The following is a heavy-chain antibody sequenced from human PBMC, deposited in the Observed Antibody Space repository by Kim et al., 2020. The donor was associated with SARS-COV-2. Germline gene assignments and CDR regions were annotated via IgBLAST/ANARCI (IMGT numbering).Heavy chain of an antibody. D-gene: IGHD1-1*01. CDR2: P. CDR3: ARVGKDWYFDL. Sequence: PTYAQGFPGRFVFSLDTSVSTAYLQISSLKAEDTAVYYCARVGKDWYFDLWGRGTLVTVSS. J-gene: IGHJ2*01. V-gene: IGHV7-4-1*02.